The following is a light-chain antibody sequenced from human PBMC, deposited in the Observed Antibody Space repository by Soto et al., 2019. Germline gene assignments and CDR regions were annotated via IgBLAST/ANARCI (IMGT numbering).Light chain of an antibody. CDR1: QSLLHSNGYNY. CDR3: RQALQTPWT. J-gene: IGKJ1*01. V-gene: IGKV2-28*01. CDR2: LGS. Sequence: DIVMTQSPLSLPVTPGEPASISCRSSQSLLHSNGYNYLDWYLQKPGQSPQLLIYLGSNRASGVPDRFSGSGSGTDFTLKSSRVEAEDVGVYYCRQALQTPWTGGQGTKVEIK.